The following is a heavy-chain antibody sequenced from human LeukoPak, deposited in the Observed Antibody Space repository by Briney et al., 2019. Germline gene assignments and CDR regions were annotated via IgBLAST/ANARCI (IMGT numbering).Heavy chain of an antibody. V-gene: IGHV1-69*04. Sequence: SVKVSCKASGGTFSSYAISWVRQAPGQGLEWMGRIIPILGIANYAQKFQGRVTITADKSTSTAYMELSSLRSEDTAVYYCTRDGSGAPLFDYWGQGTLVTVSS. CDR2: IIPILGIA. J-gene: IGHJ4*02. D-gene: IGHD3-10*01. CDR1: GGTFSSYA. CDR3: TRDGSGAPLFDY.